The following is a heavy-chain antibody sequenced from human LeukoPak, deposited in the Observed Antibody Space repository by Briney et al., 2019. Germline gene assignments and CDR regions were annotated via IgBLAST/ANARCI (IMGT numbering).Heavy chain of an antibody. J-gene: IGHJ4*02. CDR3: ARFKGIAARHFDY. Sequence: TGGSLRLSCAASGFTFSSYWMSWVRQAPGKGLEWVANIKQDGSEKYYVDSVKGRFTISRDNAKNSLYLQMNSLRAEDTAVYYCARFKGIAARHFDYWGQGTLVTVSS. V-gene: IGHV3-7*01. CDR2: IKQDGSEK. CDR1: GFTFSSYW. D-gene: IGHD6-6*01.